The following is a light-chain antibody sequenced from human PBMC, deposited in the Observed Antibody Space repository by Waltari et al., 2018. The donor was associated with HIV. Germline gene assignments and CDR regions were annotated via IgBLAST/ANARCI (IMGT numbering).Light chain of an antibody. CDR1: RSNIRSNT. CDR2: GKN. Sequence: QSVLTQPPSTSGTPGQRVTISCSGSRSNIRSNTVSLSHHPPGKAPKVLIYGKNQRPSGVPDRFSGSKSGTSASLAIGGLQSEDEADYYCASWDDSLNGPVFGGGTTLTVL. CDR3: ASWDDSLNGPV. V-gene: IGLV1-44*01. J-gene: IGLJ2*01.